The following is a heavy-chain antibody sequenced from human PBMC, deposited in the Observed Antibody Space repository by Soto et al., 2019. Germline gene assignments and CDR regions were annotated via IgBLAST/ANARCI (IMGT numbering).Heavy chain of an antibody. D-gene: IGHD6-13*01. CDR3: ARDRSSWYFDY. Sequence: PGGSLRLSCAASGFTFSSYAMHWVRQAPGKGLEWVAVISYDGSNKYYADSVKGRFTISRDNSKNTLYLQMNSLRAEDTAVYYCARDRSSWYFDYWGQGTLVTVSS. V-gene: IGHV3-30-3*01. CDR1: GFTFSSYA. CDR2: ISYDGSNK. J-gene: IGHJ4*02.